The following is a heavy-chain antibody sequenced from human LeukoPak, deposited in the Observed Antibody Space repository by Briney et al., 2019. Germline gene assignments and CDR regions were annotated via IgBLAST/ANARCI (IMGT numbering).Heavy chain of an antibody. CDR2: IIPIFGTA. CDR3: ARVDTAMGSGRYYYYMDV. V-gene: IGHV1-69*13. Sequence: SVKVSCKASGGTFSSYAISWVRQAPGQGLEWMGGIIPIFGTANYAQKFQGRVTITADESTSTAYMEMSSLRSEDTAVYYCARVDTAMGSGRYYYYMDVWGKGTTVTVSS. J-gene: IGHJ6*03. D-gene: IGHD5-18*01. CDR1: GGTFSSYA.